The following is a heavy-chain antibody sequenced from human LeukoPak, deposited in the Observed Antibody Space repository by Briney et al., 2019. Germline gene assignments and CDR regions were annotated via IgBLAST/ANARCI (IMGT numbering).Heavy chain of an antibody. V-gene: IGHV1-69*13. CDR2: IIPIFGTA. Sequence: GASVKVSCKASGGTFSSYAISWVRRAPGQGLEWMGGIIPIFGTANYAQKFQGRDTTTADESTSTAYMELSSLRSEDTAVYYCARDLSVVPDYYHGMDVWGQGTTVTVSS. J-gene: IGHJ6*02. CDR3: ARDLSVVPDYYHGMDV. D-gene: IGHD2-2*01. CDR1: GGTFSSYA.